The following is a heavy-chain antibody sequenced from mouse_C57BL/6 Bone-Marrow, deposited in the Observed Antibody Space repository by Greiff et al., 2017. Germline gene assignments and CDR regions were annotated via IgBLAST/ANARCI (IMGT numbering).Heavy chain of an antibody. V-gene: IGHV14-4*01. CDR1: GFNIKDDY. CDR3: TPSGYGLAY. J-gene: IGHJ3*01. Sequence: VQLQQSGAELVRPGASVKLSCTASGFNIKDDYMHWVKQRPEQGLEWIGWIDPENGDTEYASKFQGKATIAADTSSNTAYLQLSSLTSEDTAVSYCTPSGYGLAYWGQGTLVTVSA. D-gene: IGHD3-2*02. CDR2: IDPENGDT.